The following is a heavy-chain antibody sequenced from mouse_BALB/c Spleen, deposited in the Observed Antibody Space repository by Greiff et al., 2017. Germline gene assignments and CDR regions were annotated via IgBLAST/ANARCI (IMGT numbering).Heavy chain of an antibody. CDR2: ILPGSGST. J-gene: IGHJ3*01. D-gene: IGHD2-10*02. V-gene: IGHV1-9*01. Sequence: QVQLQQSGAELMKPGASVKISCKATGYTFSSYWIEWVKQRPGHGLEWIGEILPGSGSTNYNEKFKGKATFTADTSSNTAYMQLSSLTSEDSAVYYCARSAYGNYFAYWGQGTLVTVSA. CDR3: ARSAYGNYFAY. CDR1: GYTFSSYW.